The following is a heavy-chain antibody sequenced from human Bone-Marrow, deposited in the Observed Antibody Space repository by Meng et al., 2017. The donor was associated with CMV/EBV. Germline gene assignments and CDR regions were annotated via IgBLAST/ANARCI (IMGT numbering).Heavy chain of an antibody. Sequence: SVKVSCKASGGTFSSYTISWVRQAPGQGLEWMGRIIPILGIANYAQKFQGRVTITADKSTSTAYMELSSLRSEDTAVYYCAVNYYGSGSYYQSPDYWGQGTLVTVSP. CDR2: IIPILGIA. CDR1: GGTFSSYT. J-gene: IGHJ4*02. CDR3: AVNYYGSGSYYQSPDY. D-gene: IGHD3-10*01. V-gene: IGHV1-69*02.